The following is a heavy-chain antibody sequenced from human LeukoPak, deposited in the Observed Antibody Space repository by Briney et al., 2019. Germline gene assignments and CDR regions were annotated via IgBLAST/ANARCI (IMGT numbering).Heavy chain of an antibody. CDR1: GFTFSSYE. CDR3: ARDGSSSGWDFDY. V-gene: IGHV3-48*03. J-gene: IGHJ4*02. D-gene: IGHD6-19*01. Sequence: PGGSLRLSCAASGFTFSSYEMNWVRQAPGKGLEWVSYISSSGSTIYYADSVKGRFTISRDNAKNSLYLQMNSLRAEDTAVYYCARDGSSSGWDFDYWGQGTLVTVSS. CDR2: ISSSGSTI.